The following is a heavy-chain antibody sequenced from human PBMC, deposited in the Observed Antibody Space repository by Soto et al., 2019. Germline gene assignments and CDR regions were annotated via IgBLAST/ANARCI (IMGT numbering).Heavy chain of an antibody. Sequence: ASVKVSCKASGYILSSYNMHWVRQAPGQRLEWMGWINGGNGNTKYSQKFQGRVTITRDTSASTAYMELSSLRSEDTAVYYCARGGSYISYFGYWGQGTLVTVSS. CDR2: INGGNGNT. CDR3: ARGGSYISYFGY. J-gene: IGHJ4*02. D-gene: IGHD1-26*01. V-gene: IGHV1-3*01. CDR1: GYILSSYN.